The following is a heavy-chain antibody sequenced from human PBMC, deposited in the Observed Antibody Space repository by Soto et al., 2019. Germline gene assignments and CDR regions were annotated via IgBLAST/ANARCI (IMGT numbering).Heavy chain of an antibody. CDR1: GGTFSSYA. J-gene: IGHJ4*02. Sequence: SVKVSCKASGGTFSSYAISWVRQAPGQGLEWMGGIIPIFGTADYAQKFQGRVTITADESTSTAYMELSSLRSEDTAVYCCARATTVTTSGGDYWGQGTLVTVSS. CDR3: ARATTVTTSGGDY. V-gene: IGHV1-69*13. CDR2: IIPIFGTA. D-gene: IGHD4-17*01.